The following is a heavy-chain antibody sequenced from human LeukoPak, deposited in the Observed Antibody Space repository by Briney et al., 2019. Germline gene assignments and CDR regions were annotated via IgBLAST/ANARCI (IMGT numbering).Heavy chain of an antibody. J-gene: IGHJ6*03. D-gene: IGHD2-8*01. Sequence: GGSLRLSCTASGFTFCVYAMSWVRQAPGKGLEWVGFIRSKAYGGTTEYAASVKGRFTISRDDSKSIAYLQMNSLKTEDTAVYYCTRVRVLMVYAIQGYYYYMDVWGKGTTVTVSS. V-gene: IGHV3-49*04. CDR3: TRVRVLMVYAIQGYYYYMDV. CDR1: GFTFCVYA. CDR2: IRSKAYGGTT.